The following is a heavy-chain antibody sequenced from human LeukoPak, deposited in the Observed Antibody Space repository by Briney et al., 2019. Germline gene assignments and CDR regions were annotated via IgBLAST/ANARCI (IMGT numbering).Heavy chain of an antibody. Sequence: PSETLSLTCTVSGGSISSYYWTWIRQSPWKGLEWIGFVYYTGSTKYNPSLKSRVTISVDTSKSQFSLKLTSVTAADTAVYYCARDRGSGTLNNWFDPWGQGTLVTVSS. CDR1: GGSISSYY. J-gene: IGHJ5*02. D-gene: IGHD3-10*01. CDR3: ARDRGSGTLNNWFDP. V-gene: IGHV4-59*01. CDR2: VYYTGST.